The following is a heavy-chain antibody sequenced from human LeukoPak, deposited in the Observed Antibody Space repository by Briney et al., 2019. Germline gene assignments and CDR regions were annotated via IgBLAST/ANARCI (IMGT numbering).Heavy chain of an antibody. Sequence: GGSLRLSCVASGFTFTDAWMSWVRQAPGKGLERVGRIRSKTDGGTTDFPAPVKGRFAVSRDDSTNTLYLQMNSLRAEDTAVYYCANRFYDSSGYYIRDWGQGTLVTVSS. CDR3: ANRFYDSSGYYIRD. CDR1: GFTFTDAW. CDR2: IRSKTDGGTT. J-gene: IGHJ4*02. V-gene: IGHV3-15*01. D-gene: IGHD3-22*01.